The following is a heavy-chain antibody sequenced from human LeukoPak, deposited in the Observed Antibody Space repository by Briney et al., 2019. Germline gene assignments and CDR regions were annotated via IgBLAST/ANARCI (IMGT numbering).Heavy chain of an antibody. V-gene: IGHV1-69*01. J-gene: IGHJ6*03. CDR2: IIPIFGTA. D-gene: IGHD3-9*01. Sequence: ASVKVSCKASGGTFSSYAISWVRQAPGQGLEWMGGIIPIFGTANYAQKFQGRVTITADESTSTAYMELSSLRSEDTTVYYCARDQYYDILTGYLHDYYYYYMDVWGKGTTVTVSS. CDR3: ARDQYYDILTGYLHDYYYYYMDV. CDR1: GGTFSSYA.